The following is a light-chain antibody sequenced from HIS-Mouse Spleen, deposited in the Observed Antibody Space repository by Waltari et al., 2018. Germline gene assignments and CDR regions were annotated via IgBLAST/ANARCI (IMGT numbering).Light chain of an antibody. CDR1: ALPKQY. V-gene: IGLV3-25*03. Sequence: SYELTQPPSVSVSPGQTARITCSGHALPKQYAYWYQQKPGQAPVRVIYKDSERPSGIPEGFSGSSSGTTVTLTISGVQAEDEADYYCQSADSSGTYVVFGGGTKLTVL. CDR3: QSADSSGTYVV. CDR2: KDS. J-gene: IGLJ2*01.